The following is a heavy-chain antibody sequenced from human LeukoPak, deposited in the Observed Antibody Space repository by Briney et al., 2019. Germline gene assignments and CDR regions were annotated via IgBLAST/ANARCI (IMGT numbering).Heavy chain of an antibody. D-gene: IGHD2-2*01. V-gene: IGHV3-30-3*01. J-gene: IGHJ5*02. CDR1: GFTFSSYA. CDR3: ARELVPAAMTGFDP. Sequence: GRSLRLSCAASGFTFSSYAMHWVRQAPGKGLEWVAVISYDGSNKYYADSVKGRFTISRDNSKNTLYLQMNSLRAEDTAVYYCARELVPAAMTGFDPWGQGTLVTVSS. CDR2: ISYDGSNK.